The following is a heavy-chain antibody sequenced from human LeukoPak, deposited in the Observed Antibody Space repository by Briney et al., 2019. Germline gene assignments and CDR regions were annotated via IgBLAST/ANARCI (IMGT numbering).Heavy chain of an antibody. V-gene: IGHV3-53*01. D-gene: IGHD5/OR15-5a*01. CDR1: GYTVGSNY. CDR3: WRPNVLSSVDF. Sequence: GGSLRLSCAGSGYTVGSNYMTWIRQAPGKGLEWVSLIFGGGDTRYADSVKGRFTISKDNSKNTVYLQMNSLRADDTAVYFCWRPNVLSSVDFWGQGTRVTVAS. J-gene: IGHJ4*02. CDR2: IFGGGDT.